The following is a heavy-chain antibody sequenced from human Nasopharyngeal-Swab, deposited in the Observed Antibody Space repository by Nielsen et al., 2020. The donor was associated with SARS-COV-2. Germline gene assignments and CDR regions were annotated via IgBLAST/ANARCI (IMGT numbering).Heavy chain of an antibody. J-gene: IGHJ4*02. CDR1: GFNFNNYG. CDR2: ISYYGSNK. CDR3: ARDLAFGGAYRPNFDY. V-gene: IGHV3-30*03. D-gene: IGHD3-16*01. Sequence: GGSLRLSCAASGFNFNNYGMHWVRQAPGKVLEGVAVISYYGSNKYYADSVKGRFTISRDNSKNTLYLQMNSLRAEDTAVYYCARDLAFGGAYRPNFDYWGQGTLVTVSS.